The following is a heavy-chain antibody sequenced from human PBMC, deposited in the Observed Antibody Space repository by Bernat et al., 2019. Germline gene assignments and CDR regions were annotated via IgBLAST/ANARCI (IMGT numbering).Heavy chain of an antibody. J-gene: IGHJ5*02. D-gene: IGHD2-21*02. CDR2: IRSKAYGGTT. V-gene: IGHV3-49*03. CDR3: TRVGPYCGGDCYDNWFDP. Sequence: EVQLVESGGGLVQPGRSLRLSCTASGFTFGDYAMSWFRQAPGKGLEWVGFIRSKAYGGTTEYAASVKGRFTISRDDSKSIAYLQMNSLKTEDTAVYYCTRVGPYCGGDCYDNWFDPWGQEPWSPSPQ. CDR1: GFTFGDYA.